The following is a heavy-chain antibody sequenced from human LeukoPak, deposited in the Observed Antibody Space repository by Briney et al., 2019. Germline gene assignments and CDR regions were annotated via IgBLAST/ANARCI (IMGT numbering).Heavy chain of an antibody. CDR1: GFTFSSYG. CDR3: ARDPYGDRFDY. V-gene: IGHV3-33*01. D-gene: IGHD4-17*01. J-gene: IGHJ4*02. Sequence: GGSLRLSCAASGFTFSSYGVHWVRQAPGKGLEWVAVIWYDGSNKYYADSVKGRFTISRDNSKNTLYLQMNSLRAEDTAMYYCARDPYGDRFDYWGQGTLVTVSS. CDR2: IWYDGSNK.